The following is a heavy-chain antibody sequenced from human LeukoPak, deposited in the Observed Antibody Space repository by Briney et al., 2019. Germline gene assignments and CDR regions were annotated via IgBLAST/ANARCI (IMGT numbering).Heavy chain of an antibody. D-gene: IGHD2-2*03. CDR2: ISSSGSTI. CDR3: AAGLAFGYCSSTSCYNWFDP. CDR1: GFTFSDYY. V-gene: IGHV3-11*04. J-gene: IGHJ5*02. Sequence: GGSLRLSCAASGFTFSDYYMSWTRQAPGKGREWVSYISSSGSTIYYADSVKGRLTISRDNAKNSLYLQMNSLRAEDTAVYYCAAGLAFGYCSSTSCYNWFDPWGQGTLVTVSS.